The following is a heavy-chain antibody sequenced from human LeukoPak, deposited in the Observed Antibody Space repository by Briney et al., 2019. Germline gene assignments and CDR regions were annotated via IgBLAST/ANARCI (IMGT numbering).Heavy chain of an antibody. V-gene: IGHV4-39*01. CDR2: GYYSGST. CDR3: ARHGVPGRLWYFDL. J-gene: IGHJ2*01. Sequence: SETLSLTCSVSGGSISSRSYYWGWIRKPPGEGLEWIGTGYYSGSTYYNPPLKSRLTISVDTSKNQFSQKLSSVTAADTAVHYCARHGVPGRLWYFDLWGRGTLVTVSS. D-gene: IGHD3-3*01. CDR1: GGSISSRSYY.